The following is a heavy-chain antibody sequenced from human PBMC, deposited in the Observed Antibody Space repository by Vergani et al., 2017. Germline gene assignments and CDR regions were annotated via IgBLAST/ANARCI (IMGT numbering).Heavy chain of an antibody. D-gene: IGHD1-1*01. Sequence: QVQLVQSGAEVKKPGSSVKVSCKASGATFRSNTNSWVRQVPGQGLEWMGRIIPVLGKTKYAQDFQGRLTITADTSTSTAYMELRSLRSDDTAVYFCARVAPSNSEVTPTAFDVWGQGTMVTVSS. CDR1: GATFRSNT. CDR2: IIPVLGKT. J-gene: IGHJ3*01. V-gene: IGHV1-69*02. CDR3: ARVAPSNSEVTPTAFDV.